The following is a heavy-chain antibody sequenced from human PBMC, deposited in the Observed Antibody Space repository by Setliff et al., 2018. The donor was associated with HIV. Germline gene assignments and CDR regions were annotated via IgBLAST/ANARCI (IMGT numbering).Heavy chain of an antibody. V-gene: IGHV4-39*07. CDR2: IYHSGST. Sequence: SETLSLTCTVSGGSISSSSYYWGWVRQPPGKGLEWLGSIYHSGSTYYNPSLESRVTISIDTSNHQFSLKLSSVTAADTAVYYCAREAYWGYPVHYFHMDVWGKGTTVTVSS. D-gene: IGHD2-15*01. CDR3: AREAYWGYPVHYFHMDV. CDR1: GGSISSSSYY. J-gene: IGHJ6*03.